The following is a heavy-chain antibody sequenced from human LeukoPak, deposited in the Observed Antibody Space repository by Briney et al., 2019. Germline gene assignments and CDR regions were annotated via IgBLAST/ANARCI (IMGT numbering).Heavy chain of an antibody. D-gene: IGHD6-13*01. V-gene: IGHV3-7*01. CDR3: ARDGTAAGLYFDL. J-gene: IGHJ4*01. Sequence: GGSLRLSCEVSGFTFTDYWMNWVRQAPGKGPEWVASIRQDGSEKTYVDSVKGRFTISRDKTKNSLSLQLNGLRAEDTAVYYCARDGTAAGLYFDLWGQGTLVTVSS. CDR1: GFTFTDYW. CDR2: IRQDGSEK.